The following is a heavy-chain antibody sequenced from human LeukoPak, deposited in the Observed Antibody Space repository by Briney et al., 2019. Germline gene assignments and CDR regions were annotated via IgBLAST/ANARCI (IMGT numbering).Heavy chain of an antibody. V-gene: IGHV3-15*07. D-gene: IGHD6-19*01. Sequence: PGGSLRLSCAASGFTFSNAWMNWVRQAPGKGLEWVGRIKSKTDGGTTDYAAPVKGRFTISRDDSKNTLYLQMNSLKTEDTAVYYCARAAVAALFDYWGQGTLVTVSS. J-gene: IGHJ4*02. CDR2: IKSKTDGGTT. CDR3: ARAAVAALFDY. CDR1: GFTFSNAW.